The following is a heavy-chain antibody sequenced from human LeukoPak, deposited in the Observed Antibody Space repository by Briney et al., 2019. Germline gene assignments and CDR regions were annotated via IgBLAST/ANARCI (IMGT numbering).Heavy chain of an antibody. J-gene: IGHJ4*02. CDR3: ARGSRELYYFDY. CDR2: IYYSGST. Sequence: SKTLSLTCTVSGGSTSSYYWSWIRQPPGKGLEWIGYIYYSGSTKYNPSLKSRVTISVDASKTRFSLKLNSVTAADTAVYYCARGSRELYYFDYWGQGTLVTVSS. V-gene: IGHV4-59*01. D-gene: IGHD1-7*01. CDR1: GGSTSSYY.